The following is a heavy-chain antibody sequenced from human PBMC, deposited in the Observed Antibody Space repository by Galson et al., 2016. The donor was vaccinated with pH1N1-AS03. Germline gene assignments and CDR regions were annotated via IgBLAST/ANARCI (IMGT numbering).Heavy chain of an antibody. CDR1: GFPFSGYS. D-gene: IGHD6-19*01. J-gene: IGHJ4*02. CDR3: ARDGPPQGISVAGSFDF. Sequence: PRLSCAASGFPFSGYSMNWVRQAPGKGLEWASFISTSSSSIYYADSVKGRFTISRDNAQNLLYLQMNSLRDEDTAVYYCARDGPPQGISVAGSFDFWGQGTLVTVSS. CDR2: ISTSSSSI. V-gene: IGHV3-21*01.